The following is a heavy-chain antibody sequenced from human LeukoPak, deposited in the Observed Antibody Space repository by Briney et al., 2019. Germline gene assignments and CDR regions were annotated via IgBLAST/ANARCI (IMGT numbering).Heavy chain of an antibody. J-gene: IGHJ4*02. Sequence: GGSLRLSCAVSGFTFSSYCMHWVRQAPGKGLEWVAFIRYDGSNKYYADSEKGRFTISRDNSKNTLYLQMNSLRAEDTAVYYCAKDLAAAGPFDYWGQGTLVTVSS. CDR2: IRYDGSNK. V-gene: IGHV3-30*02. CDR3: AKDLAAAGPFDY. D-gene: IGHD6-13*01. CDR1: GFTFSSYC.